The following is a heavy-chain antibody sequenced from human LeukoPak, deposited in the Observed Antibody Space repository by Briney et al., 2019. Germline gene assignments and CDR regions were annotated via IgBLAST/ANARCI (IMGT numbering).Heavy chain of an antibody. V-gene: IGHV4-34*01. CDR1: GGSFSGYY. CDR2: INHSGST. J-gene: IGHJ4*02. CDR3: AAGLDWLLRGNFDY. Sequence: SETLSLTCAVYGGSFSGYYWSWIRQPPGKGLEWIGEINHSGSTNYNPSLKSRVTISVDTSKNQFSLKLSSVTAADTAVYYCAAGLDWLLRGNFDYWGQGALVTVSS. D-gene: IGHD3-9*01.